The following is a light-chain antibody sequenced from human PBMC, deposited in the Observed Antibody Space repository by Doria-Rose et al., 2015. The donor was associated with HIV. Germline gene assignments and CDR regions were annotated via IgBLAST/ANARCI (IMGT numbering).Light chain of an antibody. J-gene: IGKJ1*01. Sequence: GDRVTTTCRASQTVSTYLNWFQQEPGKAPKLLIYAASRLQSGVPSRFSGSGSGTDFTLTISGLQPGDFATYYCQQTYSSPPWTLGQGTKVELK. V-gene: IGKV1-39*01. CDR3: QQTYSSPPWT. CDR1: QTVSTY. CDR2: AAS.